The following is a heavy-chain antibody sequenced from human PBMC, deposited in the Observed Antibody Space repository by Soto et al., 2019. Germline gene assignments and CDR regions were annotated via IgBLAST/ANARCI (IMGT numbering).Heavy chain of an antibody. CDR3: AKGGSGSSDYYYGMDV. CDR2: ISDSGGAT. J-gene: IGHJ6*02. V-gene: IGHV3-23*01. CDR1: GFTFNNYA. Sequence: EVQLLESGGGLVQPGGSLRLSCAASGFTFNNYAMSWVRQAPGKGLEWVSTISDSGGATYYADSVRGRFTISRDNSKNTLFLQMNSLRAEDTAIYYCAKGGSGSSDYYYGMDVWGQGTTVTVSS. D-gene: IGHD3-10*01.